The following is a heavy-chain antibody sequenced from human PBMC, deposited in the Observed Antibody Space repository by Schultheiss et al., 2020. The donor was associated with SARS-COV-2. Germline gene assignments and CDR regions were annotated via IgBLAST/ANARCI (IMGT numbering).Heavy chain of an antibody. CDR3: ARVDQRSSYYYFDY. V-gene: IGHV4-4*07. J-gene: IGHJ4*02. Sequence: SQTLSLTCTVSGGSISSYYWSWIRQPAGKGLEWIGRIYTSGSTNYNPSLKSRVTMSVDTSKNQFSLKLSSVTAADTAVYYCARVDQRSSYYYFDYWGQGTLVTVSS. CDR1: GGSISSYY. CDR2: IYTSGST. D-gene: IGHD5-12*01.